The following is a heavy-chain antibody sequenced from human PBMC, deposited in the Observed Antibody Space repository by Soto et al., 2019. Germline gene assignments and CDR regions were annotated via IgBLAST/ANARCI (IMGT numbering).Heavy chain of an antibody. V-gene: IGHV4-59*01. J-gene: IGHJ4*02. CDR1: GGSIIGYY. CDR2: IHYSGST. D-gene: IGHD2-8*01. CDR3: AKERDNGADRYFFDF. Sequence: SETLSLTCTVYGGSIIGYYWSWIRQPPGKGLQWIGNIHYSGSTNYNPSLKSRVSISVVSPRNQVSLKLSSVTAADTAVYFCAKERDNGADRYFFDFWGQGTLVTSPQ.